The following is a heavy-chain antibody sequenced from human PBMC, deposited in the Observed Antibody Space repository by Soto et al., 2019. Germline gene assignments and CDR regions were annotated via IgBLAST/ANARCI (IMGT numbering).Heavy chain of an antibody. Sequence: QLMQSGAEVKKPGASVKVSCKASGYIFTSYGISWVRQAPGQGLEWMGWITTYNGNTNYAQSLQGRVAMTTDTTTSTAYMHLWSLSSDATAVYYCARERASPGYFSGGSCSYFGLDVWGQGTTVTVSS. CDR1: GYIFTSYG. CDR3: ARERASPGYFSGGSCSYFGLDV. CDR2: ITTYNGNT. V-gene: IGHV1-18*01. D-gene: IGHD2-15*01. J-gene: IGHJ6*02.